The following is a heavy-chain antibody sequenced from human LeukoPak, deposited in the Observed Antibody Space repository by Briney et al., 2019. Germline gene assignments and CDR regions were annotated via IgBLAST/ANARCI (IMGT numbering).Heavy chain of an antibody. J-gene: IGHJ4*02. V-gene: IGHV4-4*07. CDR3: ARGRDYYDNSGYFYFDY. CDR1: GGSISSYY. Sequence: PSETLSRTCTVSGGSISSYYWNWIRQPAGKGLEWIERIYTSGSTNYNPSLKSRVTMSVDTSKNQFSLKLSSVTAADTAVYYCARGRDYYDNSGYFYFDYWGQGTLVTVSS. CDR2: IYTSGST. D-gene: IGHD3-22*01.